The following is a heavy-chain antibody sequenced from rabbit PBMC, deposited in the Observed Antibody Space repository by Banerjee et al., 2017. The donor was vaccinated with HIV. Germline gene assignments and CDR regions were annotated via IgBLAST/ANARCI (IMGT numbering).Heavy chain of an antibody. J-gene: IGHJ4*01. CDR2: IYAGSSGST. V-gene: IGHV1S45*01. Sequence: QEQLEESGGGLVKPEGSLTLTCKASGLDFSSSYWICWVRQAPGKGLEWIACIYAGSSGSTNYASWAKGRFTISKTSSTTVTLQMTSLTAADTATYFCARRRNSGYGDYDLWGPGTLVTVS. CDR1: GLDFSSSYW. CDR3: ARRRNSGYGDYDL. D-gene: IGHD1-1*01.